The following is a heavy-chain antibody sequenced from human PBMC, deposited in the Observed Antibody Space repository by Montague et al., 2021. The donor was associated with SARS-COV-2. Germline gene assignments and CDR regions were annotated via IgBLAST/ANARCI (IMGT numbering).Heavy chain of an antibody. CDR2: ISYSATS. Sequence: SETLSLTCTFSGASRSTKNYYWGWIRQPPGKGLEWIGSISYSATSYSNPSLKSRVTMSVDTSRNQLSLNLSSVTVADTAVYYCARLGITLGGVIVIGYYFDSWGQGTLVTVSP. CDR3: ARLGITLGGVIVIGYYFDS. D-gene: IGHD3-16*02. CDR1: GASRSTKNYY. V-gene: IGHV4-39*01. J-gene: IGHJ4*02.